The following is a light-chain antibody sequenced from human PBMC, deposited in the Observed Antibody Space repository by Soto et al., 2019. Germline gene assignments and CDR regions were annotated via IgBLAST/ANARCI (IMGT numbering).Light chain of an antibody. CDR2: EVS. CDR1: SSDVGGYNY. Sequence: QSALTQPPSASGSPGQTVTISCTGTSSDVGGYNYVSWYQQHPGKAPKVVIYEVSKRPSGVPDRFSGSKSGHTASLTVSGLQTEDEADYYCNSYAGRNNICVFCAGTELTVL. J-gene: IGLJ3*02. V-gene: IGLV2-8*01. CDR3: NSYAGRNNICV.